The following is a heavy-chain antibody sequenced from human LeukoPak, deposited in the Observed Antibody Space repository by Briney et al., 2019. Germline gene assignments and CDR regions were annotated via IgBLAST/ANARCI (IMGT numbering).Heavy chain of an antibody. V-gene: IGHV1-69*13. J-gene: IGHJ6*02. D-gene: IGHD4-17*01. CDR3: ARLDYGDNGAYYYYYGMDV. Sequence: ASVKVSCKASGYTFTSYHMHWVRQAPGQGLEWMGGIITIFGTANYAQKFQGRVTITADESTSTAYMELSSLRSEDTAVYYCARLDYGDNGAYYYYYGMDVWGQGTTVTVSS. CDR2: IITIFGTA. CDR1: GYTFTSYH.